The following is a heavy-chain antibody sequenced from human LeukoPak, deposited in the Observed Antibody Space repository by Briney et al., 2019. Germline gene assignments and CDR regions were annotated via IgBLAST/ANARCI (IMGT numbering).Heavy chain of an antibody. CDR1: GYTFTGYY. D-gene: IGHD5-12*01. J-gene: IGHJ4*02. V-gene: IGHV1-2*02. CDR2: INPNSGGT. Sequence: ASVKVSCKASGYTFTGYYMHWVRQAPGQGLEWMGWINPNSGGTNYAQKFQGRVTMTRDTSISTAYMELSSLRSEDTAVYYCARDWEDGYNTEFDYWGQGTLVTVSS. CDR3: ARDWEDGYNTEFDY.